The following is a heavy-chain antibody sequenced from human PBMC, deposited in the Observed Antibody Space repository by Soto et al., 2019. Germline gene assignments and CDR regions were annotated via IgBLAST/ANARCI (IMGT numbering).Heavy chain of an antibody. V-gene: IGHV3-30*18. CDR2: ISYDGSNK. D-gene: IGHD6-6*01. J-gene: IGHJ4*02. CDR3: AKGGPAYSSSSVLIDY. CDR1: GFTFSSYG. Sequence: QVQLVESGGGVVQPGRSLRLSCAASGFTFSSYGMHWVRQAPGKGLEWVAVISYDGSNKYYADSVKGRFTISRDNSKNTLYLQMNSLRAEDTAVYYCAKGGPAYSSSSVLIDYWGQGTLVTASS.